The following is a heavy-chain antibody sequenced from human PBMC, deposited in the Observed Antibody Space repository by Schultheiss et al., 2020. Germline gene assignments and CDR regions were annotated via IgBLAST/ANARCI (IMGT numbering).Heavy chain of an antibody. CDR1: GGSISSYY. CDR3: ATGEGVPAAIRSGYYYMDV. J-gene: IGHJ6*03. Sequence: SETLSLTCTVSGGSISSYYWSWIRQPPGKGLEWIGYIYYSGSTNYNPSLKSRVTISVDTSNNQFSLKLSSVTAADTAVYYCATGEGVPAAIRSGYYYMDVWGKGTTVNGYS. V-gene: IGHV4-59*01. D-gene: IGHD2-2*01. CDR2: IYYSGST.